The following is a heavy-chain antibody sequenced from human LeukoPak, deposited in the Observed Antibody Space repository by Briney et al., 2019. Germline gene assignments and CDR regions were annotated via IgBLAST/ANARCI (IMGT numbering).Heavy chain of an antibody. Sequence: PGGSLRPSCAASGFSLRSYGMHWVRRAPGKGLEWVAYIRNDGITKYYGDSVKGRFTISSDNSKNTLYLQMNSLGAEDTAVYYCAKDRREYSYQIDYWGQGTLVTVSS. CDR3: AKDRREYSYQIDY. V-gene: IGHV3-30*02. CDR2: IRNDGITK. J-gene: IGHJ4*02. D-gene: IGHD5-18*01. CDR1: GFSLRSYG.